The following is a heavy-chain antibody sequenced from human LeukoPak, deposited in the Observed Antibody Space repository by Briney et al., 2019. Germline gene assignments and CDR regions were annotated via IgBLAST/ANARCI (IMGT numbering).Heavy chain of an antibody. J-gene: IGHJ4*02. V-gene: IGHV3-74*01. CDR1: GLTFSSYW. Sequence: GGSLRLSCAASGLTFSSYWMHWVRQVSGKGLVWVSRINSDGSSTSYADSVKGRFTISRDNAKNTLYLQMNSLRAEDTAVYYCARSWDIVVVVAGHWGQGTLVTVSS. D-gene: IGHD2-15*01. CDR3: ARSWDIVVVVAGH. CDR2: INSDGSST.